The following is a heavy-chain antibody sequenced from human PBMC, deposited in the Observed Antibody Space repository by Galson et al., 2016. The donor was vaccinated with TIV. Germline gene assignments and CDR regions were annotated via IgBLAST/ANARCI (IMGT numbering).Heavy chain of an antibody. J-gene: IGHJ5*02. CDR2: IYYNGPT. V-gene: IGHV4-59*11. CDR1: GVSISGHY. CDR3: ATMYSNGWFEN. Sequence: ETLSLTCTVSGVSISGHYWTWIRQPPGKGLEWIGYIYYNGPTNYSPSLKSRATFSVDTSKNQVSLKLTSVTAADTAVYFCATMYSNGWFENWGRGTLVTVSS. D-gene: IGHD3-22*01.